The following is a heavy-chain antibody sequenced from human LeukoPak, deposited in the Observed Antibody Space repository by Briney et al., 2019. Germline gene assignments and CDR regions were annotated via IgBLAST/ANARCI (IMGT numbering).Heavy chain of an antibody. D-gene: IGHD1-26*01. V-gene: IGHV1-18*01. CDR3: AREESIGSYQFLHDY. CDR2: ISAYNGNT. Sequence: EASVKVSCKASGYTFTSYGISWVRQAPGQGLEWMGWISAYNGNTNYAQKLQGRVTMTTDTSTSTAYMELRSLTSDDTAVYYCAREESIGSYQFLHDYWGQGTLVTVSS. CDR1: GYTFTSYG. J-gene: IGHJ4*02.